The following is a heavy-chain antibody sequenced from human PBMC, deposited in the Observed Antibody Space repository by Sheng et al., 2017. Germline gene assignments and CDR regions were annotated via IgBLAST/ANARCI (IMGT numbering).Heavy chain of an antibody. V-gene: IGHV3-64*07. CDR2: ISSNGGST. J-gene: IGHJ6*03. D-gene: IGHD2-15*01. CDR3: ARDSPALRYGGNPGYGYYYMDV. CDR1: GFTFSSYA. Sequence: EVQLVESGGGLVQPGGSLRLSCAASGFTFSSYAMHWVRQAPGKGLEYVSAISSNGGSTYYADSVKGRFTISRDNSKNTLYLQMGSLRAEDMAVYYCARDSPALRYGGNPGYGYYYMDVWGKGTTVTVSS.